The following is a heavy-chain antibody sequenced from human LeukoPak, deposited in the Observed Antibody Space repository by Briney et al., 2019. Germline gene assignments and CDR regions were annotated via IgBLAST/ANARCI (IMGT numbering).Heavy chain of an antibody. D-gene: IGHD6-19*01. CDR3: ATPPGYSSGWYDDFDY. Sequence: PGGSLRLSCAASGFTFSSYSMNWVRQAPGKGLEWVSAISGSGGSTYYADSVKGRFTISRDNSKNTLYLQMNSLRAEDTAVYYCATPPGYSSGWYDDFDYWGQGTLVTVSS. CDR1: GFTFSSYS. CDR2: ISGSGGST. V-gene: IGHV3-23*01. J-gene: IGHJ4*02.